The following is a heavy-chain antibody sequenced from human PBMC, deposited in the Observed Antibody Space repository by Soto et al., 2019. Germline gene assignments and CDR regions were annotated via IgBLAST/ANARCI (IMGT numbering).Heavy chain of an antibody. Sequence: ASVKVSCKASGYTFTSYGISWVRQAPGQGLEWMGWISAYNGNTNYAQKLQGRVTMTTDTSTSTAYMELRSLRSDDTAVYYCARGDARITMVRGVSVGYWGQGTLVTVSS. D-gene: IGHD3-10*01. CDR3: ARGDARITMVRGVSVGY. J-gene: IGHJ4*02. V-gene: IGHV1-18*01. CDR2: ISAYNGNT. CDR1: GYTFTSYG.